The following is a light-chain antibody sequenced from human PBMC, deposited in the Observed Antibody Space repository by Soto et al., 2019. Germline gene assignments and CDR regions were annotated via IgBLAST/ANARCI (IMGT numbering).Light chain of an antibody. CDR2: EVS. J-gene: IGLJ2*01. CDR1: SSDVGGYNY. V-gene: IGLV2-14*01. Sequence: QSALTQPASVSGSPGQSITISCTGTSSDVGGYNYVSWYQQHPGKAPKLMIYEVSNRPSGVSNRFSGSKSGNTASLTISGLQAEDEADYYCSSYAGSNYVVFRGGTKVPVL. CDR3: SSYAGSNYVV.